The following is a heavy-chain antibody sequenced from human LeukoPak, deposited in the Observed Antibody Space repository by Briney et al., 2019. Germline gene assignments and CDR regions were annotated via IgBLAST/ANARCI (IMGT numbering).Heavy chain of an antibody. J-gene: IGHJ4*02. D-gene: IGHD3-10*01. V-gene: IGHV3-23*01. CDR2: ISGSGEST. CDR3: AKAIYASGSSYTSIDY. Sequence: GGSLRLSCAASGFTFSSYAMSWVRQAPGKGLEWVSGISGSGESTIYADSVKGRITISRDNSKNTLYLQMNSLRAEDTAVYYCAKAIYASGSSYTSIDYWGQGTLVTVSS. CDR1: GFTFSSYA.